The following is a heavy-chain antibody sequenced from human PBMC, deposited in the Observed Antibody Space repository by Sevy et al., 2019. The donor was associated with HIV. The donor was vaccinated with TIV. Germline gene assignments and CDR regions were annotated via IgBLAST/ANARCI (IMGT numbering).Heavy chain of an antibody. V-gene: IGHV1-2*06. Sequence: ASVKVSCKASGYTFTGDYLHWVRQAPGQGLEWMGRVYPNSGGTNYARKFQGRVIMTRDTSISTAYMELTRWRFDDTAVYFCARDAAGGTTNSGMDVWGQGTTVTVSS. CDR1: GYTFTGDY. J-gene: IGHJ6*02. CDR3: ARDAAGGTTNSGMDV. CDR2: VYPNSGGT. D-gene: IGHD1-7*01.